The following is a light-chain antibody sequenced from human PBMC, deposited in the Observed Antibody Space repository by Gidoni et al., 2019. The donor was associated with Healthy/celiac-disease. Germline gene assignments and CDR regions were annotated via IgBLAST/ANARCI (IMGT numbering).Light chain of an antibody. CDR2: WAS. Sequence: DIVMTQSPDSLAVSLGKRATINCKSSQSVLFSSNNKNYLAWYQQKPGQPPKLLIYWASTRASGVPDRFSGSGSGTDFTLTISSLQAEDVAVYYCQQYYSTLSLTFGGGTKVEIQ. J-gene: IGKJ4*01. V-gene: IGKV4-1*01. CDR3: QQYYSTLSLT. CDR1: QSVLFSSNNKNY.